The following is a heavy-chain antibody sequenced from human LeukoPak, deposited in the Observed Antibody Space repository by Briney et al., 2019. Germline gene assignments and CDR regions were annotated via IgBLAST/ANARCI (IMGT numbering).Heavy chain of an antibody. J-gene: IGHJ4*02. CDR3: ARSRRLQSDY. CDR1: GYSFTDFF. Sequence: GASVKVSCKASGYSFTDFFIHWVRQAPGQGLEWMGRINPSTGGTNSAQRFQGRVTMTRDTSISTAYMELSRLRSDDTAVYYCARSRRLQSDYWGQGTLVTVSS. V-gene: IGHV1-2*06. CDR2: INPSTGGT. D-gene: IGHD4-11*01.